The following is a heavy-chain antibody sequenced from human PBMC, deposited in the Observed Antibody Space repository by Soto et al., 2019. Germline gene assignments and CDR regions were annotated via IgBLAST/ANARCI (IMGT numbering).Heavy chain of an antibody. Sequence: ASVKVSCKASGYTFTSYAMHWVRQAPGQRLEWMGWINAGNGNTKYSQKFQGRVTITRDTSASTVYMELSSLRSEDTAVYYCAREDIVLVPAAMSVYGMDVWGQGTTVTVSS. D-gene: IGHD2-2*01. J-gene: IGHJ6*02. V-gene: IGHV1-3*01. CDR1: GYTFTSYA. CDR2: INAGNGNT. CDR3: AREDIVLVPAAMSVYGMDV.